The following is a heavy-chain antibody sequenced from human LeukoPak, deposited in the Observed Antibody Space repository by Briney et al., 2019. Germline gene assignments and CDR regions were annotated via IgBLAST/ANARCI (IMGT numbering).Heavy chain of an antibody. V-gene: IGHV5-51*01. CDR3: ARRITMIVVVIASLWRIKYFDY. D-gene: IGHD3-22*01. J-gene: IGHJ4*02. Sequence: GESLKISCKGFGYSFTSYWIGWVRQMPGKRLEWMGIIYPGDSDTRYSPSFQGQVTISADKSISTAYLQWSSLKASDTAMYYCARRITMIVVVIASLWRIKYFDYWGQGTLVTVSS. CDR1: GYSFTSYW. CDR2: IYPGDSDT.